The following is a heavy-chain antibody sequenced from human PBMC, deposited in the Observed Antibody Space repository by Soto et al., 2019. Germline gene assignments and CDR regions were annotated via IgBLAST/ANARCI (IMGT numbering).Heavy chain of an antibody. CDR3: EAAGWYGLSFDL. CDR1: GYTFINFD. CDR2: MNPGSGKT. Sequence: ASVKVSCKASGYTFINFDISWVRQATGQGLEWMGWMNPGSGKTGYANKFQGRVTMTRDASTGTAHLELSSLTSEDTAVYYCEAAGWYGLSFDLWGQGTMVPVSS. J-gene: IGHJ3*01. V-gene: IGHV1-8*02. D-gene: IGHD6-19*01.